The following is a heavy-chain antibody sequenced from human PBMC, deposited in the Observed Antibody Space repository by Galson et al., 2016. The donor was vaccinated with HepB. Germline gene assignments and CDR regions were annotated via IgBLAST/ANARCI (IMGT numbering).Heavy chain of an antibody. CDR1: GFSLTTRGMC. Sequence: PALVKPTQTLTLTCTFTGFSLTTRGMCVSWIRQPPGKALEWLALIDWDGDQYYTTSLKTRLTISKDTSKNQVLLTMTNMDPVDTATYYCARFDFGGNFLDYGGQGTLVTGSS. J-gene: IGHJ4*02. CDR2: IDWDGDQ. D-gene: IGHD4-23*01. V-gene: IGHV2-70*01. CDR3: ARFDFGGNFLDY.